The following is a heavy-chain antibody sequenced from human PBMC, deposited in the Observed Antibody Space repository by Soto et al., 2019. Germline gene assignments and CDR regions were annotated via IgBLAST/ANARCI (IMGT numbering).Heavy chain of an antibody. CDR2: ITVSAGST. J-gene: IGHJ4*02. V-gene: IGHV3-23*01. CDR1: GFPFNNYA. CDR3: SKGHSGAFSTSSYHDF. Sequence: GGSLRLSCATSGFPFNNYAMSWVRQAPGKPLEWVSTITVSAGSTYYADSVKGRFTISRDNSKNTLYPQMKSLRAEDAAVYYCSKGHSGAFSTSSYHDFWGLGTLVTVSS. D-gene: IGHD2-15*01.